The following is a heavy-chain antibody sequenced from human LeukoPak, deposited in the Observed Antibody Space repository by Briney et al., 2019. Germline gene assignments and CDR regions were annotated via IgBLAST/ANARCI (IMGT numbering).Heavy chain of an antibody. V-gene: IGHV4-34*01. CDR2: INHSGST. Sequence: SETLSLTCAVYGGSFSGYYWSWIRQPPGKGLEWMGEINHSGSTNYNPSLKSRVTISVDTSKNQFSLKLSSVTAADTAVYYCARGEQLWSDRGFGYWGQGTLVTVSS. CDR3: ARGEQLWSDRGFGY. D-gene: IGHD5-18*01. J-gene: IGHJ4*02. CDR1: GGSFSGYY.